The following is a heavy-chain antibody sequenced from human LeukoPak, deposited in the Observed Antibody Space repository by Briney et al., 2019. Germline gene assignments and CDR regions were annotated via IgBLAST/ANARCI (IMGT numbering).Heavy chain of an antibody. J-gene: IGHJ4*02. CDR1: GGSISSGDYY. CDR3: ARFYYDSSGYYPDYFDY. V-gene: IGHV4-30-4*01. D-gene: IGHD3-22*01. CDR2: IYYSGST. Sequence: SQTLSLTCTVSGGSISSGDYYWSWIRQPPGKGLEWIGYIYYSGSTYYNPSLKSRVTISVDTSKNQFSLKLSSVTAADTAVYYCARFYYDSSGYYPDYFDYWGQGTLATVSS.